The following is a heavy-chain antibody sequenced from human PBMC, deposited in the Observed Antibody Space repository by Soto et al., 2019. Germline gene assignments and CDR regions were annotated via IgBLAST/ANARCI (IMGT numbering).Heavy chain of an antibody. CDR2: INPNSGGT. V-gene: IGHV1-2*04. CDR3: ARDQGYCTDGVCYTYAFDI. CDR1: GYTFTGYY. J-gene: IGHJ3*02. Sequence: ASVKVSCKASGYTFTGYYMHWVRQAPGQGLEWMGWINPNSGGTNYAQKFQGWVTMTRDTSISTAYMELSRLRSDDTAVYYCARDQGYCTDGVCYTYAFDIWGQGTMVTVSS. D-gene: IGHD2-8*01.